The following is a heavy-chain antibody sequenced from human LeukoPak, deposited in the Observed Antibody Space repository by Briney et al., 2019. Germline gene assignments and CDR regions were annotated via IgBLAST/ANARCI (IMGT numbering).Heavy chain of an antibody. CDR1: GFTFSSYS. J-gene: IGHJ4*02. V-gene: IGHV3-21*06. Sequence: GGSLRLSCAASGFTFSSYSIQWVRQAPGKGLEWVSSISGSGRYIYYADSVKGRFTISRDNAKNSVDLQMNSLRVEDTAVYYCARLQWLQTGRDFLDYWGQGTLVTVSS. CDR3: ARLQWLQTGRDFLDY. CDR2: ISGSGRYI. D-gene: IGHD6-19*01.